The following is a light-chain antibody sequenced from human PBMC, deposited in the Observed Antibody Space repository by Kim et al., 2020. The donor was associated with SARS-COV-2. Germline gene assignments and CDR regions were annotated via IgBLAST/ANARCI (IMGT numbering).Light chain of an antibody. CDR2: KDS. CDR3: YSAADNNLI. V-gene: IGLV3-27*01. J-gene: IGLJ2*01. Sequence: VSPRQTARITCSGDVLTKKYARWFQQKAGQAPVLVIYKDSERPSEIPERFSGSSSGTTVTLTISGAQVEDEADYYCYSAADNNLIFGGGTKLTVL. CDR1: VLTKKY.